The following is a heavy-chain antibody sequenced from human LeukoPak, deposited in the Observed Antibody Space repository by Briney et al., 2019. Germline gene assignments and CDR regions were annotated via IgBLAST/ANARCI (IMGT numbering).Heavy chain of an antibody. CDR2: IYYSGST. D-gene: IGHD2-2*02. CDR3: ARGIVVVPAAILSGYYYMDV. Sequence: SETLSLTCTVSGGSISSSSYYWGWIRQPPGKGLEWIRSIYYSGSTYYNPSLKSRVTISVDTSKNQFSLKLSSVTAADTAVYYCARGIVVVPAAILSGYYYMDVWGKGTTVTVSS. J-gene: IGHJ6*03. V-gene: IGHV4-39*07. CDR1: GGSISSSSYY.